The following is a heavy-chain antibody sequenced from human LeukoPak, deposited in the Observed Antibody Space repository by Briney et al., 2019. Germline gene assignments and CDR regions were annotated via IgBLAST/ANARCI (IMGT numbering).Heavy chain of an antibody. D-gene: IGHD3-9*01. CDR3: ARRARLYFYMDV. CDR1: GFTFSDYG. J-gene: IGHJ6*04. V-gene: IGHV3-33*01. CDR2: IWYDGSVK. Sequence: PGRSLRLSCAASGFTFSDYGMHWVRQAPGKGLDWVANIWYDGSVKYYADSVKGRFTISRDNSKNTVSLQMDSLRVEDTAVYYCARRARLYFYMDVCGKGTTVTVSS.